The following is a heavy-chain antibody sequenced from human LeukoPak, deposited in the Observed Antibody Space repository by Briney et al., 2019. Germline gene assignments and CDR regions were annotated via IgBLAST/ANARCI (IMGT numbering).Heavy chain of an antibody. CDR1: GGSFSGYY. D-gene: IGHD3-10*01. CDR2: INHSGST. V-gene: IGHV4-34*01. Sequence: SETLSLTCAVYGGSFSGYYWSWIRQPPEKGLEWIGEINHSGSTNYNPSLKSRVTISVDTSKNQFSLKLSSVTAADTAVYYCARGPEAITMVRGVTFDYWGQGTLVTVSS. J-gene: IGHJ4*02. CDR3: ARGPEAITMVRGVTFDY.